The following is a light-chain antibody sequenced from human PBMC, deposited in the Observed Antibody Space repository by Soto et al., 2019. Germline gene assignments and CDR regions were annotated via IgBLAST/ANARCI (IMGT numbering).Light chain of an antibody. V-gene: IGKV3-11*01. Sequence: EIVLTQSPATLSSSPGERATLSCRASQSIDTYLSWYQQKPGQAPRLLIYDASYRATGIPARFSGSGSGTAFPLTISGLEPEDFALYYFQQRYNWPLTFGGGTKVHIE. CDR2: DAS. J-gene: IGKJ4*01. CDR3: QQRYNWPLT. CDR1: QSIDTY.